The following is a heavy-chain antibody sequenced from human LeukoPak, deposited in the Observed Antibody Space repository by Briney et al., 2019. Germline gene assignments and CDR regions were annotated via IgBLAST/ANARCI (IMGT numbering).Heavy chain of an antibody. CDR2: ISGSGGST. Sequence: PGGSLRLSCAASGFTFSSYAMSWVRQAPGKGLEWVSAISGSGGSTYYADSVKGRFTISRDNSRNTLYLQMNSLRAEDTAVYNCATVDYSNYGYYFDYWGQGTLVTVSS. V-gene: IGHV3-23*01. CDR3: ATVDYSNYGYYFDY. D-gene: IGHD4-11*01. J-gene: IGHJ4*02. CDR1: GFTFSSYA.